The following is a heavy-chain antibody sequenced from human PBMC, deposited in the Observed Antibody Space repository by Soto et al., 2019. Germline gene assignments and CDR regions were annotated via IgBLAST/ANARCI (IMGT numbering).Heavy chain of an antibody. Sequence: SVKVSCKASGGTFSSYAISWVRQAPGQGLEWMGGIIPIFGTANYAQKFQGRVTITADESTSTAYMELSSLRSEDTAVYYCARDLVIGYAPAVRDYYYGMDVWGQGTTVTVSS. D-gene: IGHD5-12*01. CDR3: ARDLVIGYAPAVRDYYYGMDV. V-gene: IGHV1-69*13. CDR2: IIPIFGTA. J-gene: IGHJ6*02. CDR1: GGTFSSYA.